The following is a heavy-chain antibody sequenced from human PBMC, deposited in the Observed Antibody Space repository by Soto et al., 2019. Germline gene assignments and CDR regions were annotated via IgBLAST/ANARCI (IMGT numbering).Heavy chain of an antibody. V-gene: IGHV3-33*01. Sequence: QVQLVESGGGVVQPGRSLRLSCAASGFTFSSYGMHWVRQAPGKGLEWVAVIWYDGSNKYYADYVKGRFTISRDNSKNKLYLQMNSLRAEDTAVYYCAREQQIVVVTVAAFDIWGQGTMVTVSS. CDR1: GFTFSSYG. CDR2: IWYDGSNK. J-gene: IGHJ3*02. D-gene: IGHD2-21*02. CDR3: AREQQIVVVTVAAFDI.